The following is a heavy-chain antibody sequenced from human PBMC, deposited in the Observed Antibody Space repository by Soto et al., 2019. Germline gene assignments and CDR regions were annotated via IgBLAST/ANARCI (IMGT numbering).Heavy chain of an antibody. CDR2: IYFNGNT. CDR1: GDSVSSGNSD. J-gene: IGHJ4*02. CDR3: ARELTGYSYGPGEVY. Sequence: SEALFLPCTVSGDSVSSGNSDWAWIRRRVGKGLELIGYIYFNGNTYNNPSLKSRITISLETSKNQVSLKLTSLTAADTAVYYCARELTGYSYGPGEVYWGQGTLVTFSS. D-gene: IGHD5-12*01. V-gene: IGHV4-30-4*01.